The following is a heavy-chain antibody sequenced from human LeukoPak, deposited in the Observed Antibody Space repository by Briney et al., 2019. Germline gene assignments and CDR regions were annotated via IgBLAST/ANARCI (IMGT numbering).Heavy chain of an antibody. V-gene: IGHV5-51*01. D-gene: IGHD2-2*01. CDR2: IYPGDSDT. J-gene: IGHJ5*02. CDR1: GYSFTSYW. Sequence: GESLKISCKGSGYSFTSYWIGWVRQMPGKGLEWMGIIYPGDSDTRYSPSFQGQVTTSADKSISTAYLQWSSLKASDTAMYYCARGFQGYCSSTSCSSTRFDPWGQGTLVTVSS. CDR3: ARGFQGYCSSTSCSSTRFDP.